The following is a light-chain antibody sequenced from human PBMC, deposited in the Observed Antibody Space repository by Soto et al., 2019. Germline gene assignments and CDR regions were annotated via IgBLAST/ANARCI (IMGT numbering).Light chain of an antibody. V-gene: IGLV2-14*01. CDR3: SSYTSSSTLVV. CDR1: SRDVGGYNY. CDR2: EVS. J-gene: IGLJ2*01. Sequence: QSALTQPASVSGSPGQSITISCTGTSRDVGGYNYVSWYQQHPGKAPKLMIYEVSNRPSGVSNRFFGSKSGNTASLTISGLQDEDEADYYCSSYTSSSTLVVFGGGTKLTVL.